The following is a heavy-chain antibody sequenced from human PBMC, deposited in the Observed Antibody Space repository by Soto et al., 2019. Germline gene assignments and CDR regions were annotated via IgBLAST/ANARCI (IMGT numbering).Heavy chain of an antibody. Sequence: PGGSLRLSCAASGFTFSSYAMSWVRQAPGKGLEWVSAISGSGGSTYYADSVKGRFTISRDNSKNTLYLQMNSLRAEDTAVYYCARRITISRNWFDRWGQGTLVTVCS. CDR3: ARRITISRNWFDR. D-gene: IGHD3-3*01. V-gene: IGHV3-23*01. J-gene: IGHJ5*02. CDR1: GFTFSSYA. CDR2: ISGSGGST.